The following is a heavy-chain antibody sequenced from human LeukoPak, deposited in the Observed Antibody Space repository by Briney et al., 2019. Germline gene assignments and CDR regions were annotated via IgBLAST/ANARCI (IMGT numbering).Heavy chain of an antibody. CDR2: IWYDGSHK. CDR3: ARDLGLKYGSGPYTFDP. D-gene: IGHD3-10*01. J-gene: IGHJ5*02. CDR1: GFSFSTYG. Sequence: GGSLRLSCAASGFSFSTYGMHWVRQAPGKGPEWVAVIWYDGSHKYYTDSVKGRFTISRDMSTNTLHLQMNSLRVDDTALYYCARDLGLKYGSGPYTFDPWGQGTLVIV. V-gene: IGHV3-33*01.